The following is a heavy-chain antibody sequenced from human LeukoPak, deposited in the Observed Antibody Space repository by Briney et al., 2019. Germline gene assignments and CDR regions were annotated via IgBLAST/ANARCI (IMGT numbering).Heavy chain of an antibody. V-gene: IGHV3-23*01. J-gene: IGHJ4*02. CDR2: ISNDGGGT. CDR3: AKGSSGYFFDR. Sequence: GGSLRLSCAASGFIFNNYGLVWVRQAPGKGLEWVSAISNDGGGTTYADFVKGRFSVSRDNSKNTLFLQMNSLRAEDTALYYCAKGSSGYFFDRWGQGTLVTVSS. D-gene: IGHD3-22*01. CDR1: GFIFNNYG.